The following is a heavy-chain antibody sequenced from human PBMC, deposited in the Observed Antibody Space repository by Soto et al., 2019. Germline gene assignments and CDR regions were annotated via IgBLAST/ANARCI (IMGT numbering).Heavy chain of an antibody. V-gene: IGHV3-11*05. Sequence: QVQLVESGGGLVKPGGSLRLSCAASGFTFNDYYMSWIRQAPGKGLEWVSYMSSTSSYTNYAESVKGRFTISRDNAKNSLYLQMGRLRAEDTAVYYCARGGVGAAAGMLFVYWGQGTLVTVSS. CDR3: ARGGVGAAAGMLFVY. CDR2: MSSTSSYT. CDR1: GFTFNDYY. D-gene: IGHD6-13*01. J-gene: IGHJ4*02.